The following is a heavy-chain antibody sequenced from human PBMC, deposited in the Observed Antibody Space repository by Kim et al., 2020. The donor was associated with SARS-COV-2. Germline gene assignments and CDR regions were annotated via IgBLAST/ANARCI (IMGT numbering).Heavy chain of an antibody. Sequence: YYADSVKGRFTISRDNAKNSLYLQMNSLRAEDTAVYYCARGTPVAAEFDYWGQGTLVTVSS. V-gene: IGHV3-21*01. J-gene: IGHJ4*02. D-gene: IGHD6-25*01. CDR3: ARGTPVAAEFDY.